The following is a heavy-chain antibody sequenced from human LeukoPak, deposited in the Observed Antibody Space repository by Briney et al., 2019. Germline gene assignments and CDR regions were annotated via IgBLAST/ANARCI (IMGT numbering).Heavy chain of an antibody. Sequence: GGSLRLSCAASGFTFSSYAMSWVRQAPGKGLEWVSAISGSGGSTYYADSVKGRFTISRDNSKNTLYLQMNSLRAEDTAVYYCAKQSITMVRGVTYYYGMDVWGKGTTVTVSS. CDR2: ISGSGGST. CDR1: GFTFSSYA. D-gene: IGHD3-10*01. V-gene: IGHV3-23*01. CDR3: AKQSITMVRGVTYYYGMDV. J-gene: IGHJ6*04.